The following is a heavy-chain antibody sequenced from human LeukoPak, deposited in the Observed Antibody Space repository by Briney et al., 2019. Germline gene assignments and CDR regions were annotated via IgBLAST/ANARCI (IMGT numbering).Heavy chain of an antibody. CDR3: AKFSPPYYYDNSGYSFDY. Sequence: GGSLRLSCAASGFTFSNYWMSWVRQAPGKGLEWASVISGSGGSTYYADSVKGRFTISRDNSKNTLYLQMNSLRAEDTAVYSCAKFSPPYYYDNSGYSFDYWGQGTLVTVSS. V-gene: IGHV3-23*01. CDR2: ISGSGGST. J-gene: IGHJ4*02. D-gene: IGHD3-22*01. CDR1: GFTFSNYW.